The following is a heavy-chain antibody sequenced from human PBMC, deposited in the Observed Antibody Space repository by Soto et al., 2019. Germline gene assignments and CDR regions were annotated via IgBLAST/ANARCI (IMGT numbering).Heavy chain of an antibody. Sequence: QITLKESGPPLVKPTQTLTLTCTFSGFSLSTSGVGVGWIRQPPGKALEWLALIYWDDDKRYSPSLKSRLTTXKXTXXNQVALTMPHMDPVDTATYYCAHSVYSSSWYWFDPWGQGTLVTVSS. CDR1: GFSLSTSGVG. CDR3: AHSVYSSSWYWFDP. D-gene: IGHD6-13*01. V-gene: IGHV2-5*02. CDR2: IYWDDDK. J-gene: IGHJ5*02.